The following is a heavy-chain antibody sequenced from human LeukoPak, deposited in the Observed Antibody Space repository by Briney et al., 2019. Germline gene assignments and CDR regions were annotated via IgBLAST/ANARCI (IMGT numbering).Heavy chain of an antibody. CDR3: ARYSTSSQRDYYYGMDV. Sequence: GGSLRLSCAASGFTFSSYEMNWVRQAPGKGLEWVSYISSSGSTIYYADSVKGRFTISRDNAKNSLYLQMNSLRAEDTAVYYCARYSTSSQRDYYYGMDVWGQGTTVTVSS. J-gene: IGHJ6*02. D-gene: IGHD6-6*01. CDR2: ISSSGSTI. V-gene: IGHV3-48*03. CDR1: GFTFSSYE.